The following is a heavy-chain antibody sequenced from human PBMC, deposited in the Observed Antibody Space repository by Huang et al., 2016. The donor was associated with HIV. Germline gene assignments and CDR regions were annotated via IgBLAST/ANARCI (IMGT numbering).Heavy chain of an antibody. J-gene: IGHJ4*02. CDR1: SGSFRSWFYY. CDR2: IFESVSN. D-gene: IGHD3-10*01. CDR3: ARHDPDYYGSGSYYNNPIY. Sequence: QLQLQESGPGLVKPSANLSLTCTVSSGSFRSWFYYWGWIRHPPGKGLVLIGTIFESVSNHCNPSLKGAVTISVATSKDQFSLKLRSVTAADTAVYYCARHDPDYYGSGSYYNNPIYWGQGTLVTVSS. V-gene: IGHV4-39*01.